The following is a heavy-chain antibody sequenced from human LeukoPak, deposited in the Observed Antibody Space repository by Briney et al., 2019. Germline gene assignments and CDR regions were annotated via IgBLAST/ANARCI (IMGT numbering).Heavy chain of an antibody. CDR2: IYYSGNT. V-gene: IGHV4-59*08. D-gene: IGHD1-26*01. CDR3: ARHRRGSYDAFEI. Sequence: SETLSLTCTVSGGSISSYYWSWIRQPPGKRLEWFGDIYYSGNTNYNPSLKSRVTISVDTSKNQFSLKLSSVTAADTAVYYCARHRRGSYDAFEIWGQGTMVTVSS. CDR1: GGSISSYY. J-gene: IGHJ3*02.